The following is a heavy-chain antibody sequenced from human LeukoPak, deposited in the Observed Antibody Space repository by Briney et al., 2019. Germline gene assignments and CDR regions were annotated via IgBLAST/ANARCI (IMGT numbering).Heavy chain of an antibody. CDR3: ARGSGAAAGNHYYFDY. CDR1: GGSFSGYY. Sequence: SETLSLTCAVYGGSFSGYYWSWIRQPPGKGLEWIGEINRSGSTNYNPSLKSRVTISVDTSKNQFSLKLSSVTAADTAVYYCARGSGAAAGNHYYFDYWGQGTLVTVSS. D-gene: IGHD6-13*01. V-gene: IGHV4-34*01. J-gene: IGHJ4*02. CDR2: INRSGST.